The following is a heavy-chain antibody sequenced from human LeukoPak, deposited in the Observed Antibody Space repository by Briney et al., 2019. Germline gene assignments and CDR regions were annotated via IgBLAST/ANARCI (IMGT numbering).Heavy chain of an antibody. Sequence: PGGSLRLSCAASGFTLTNYCMTWVRQVPGKGLEWLASIKQDGSEKYFLDSVKGRFTISRDNAENSMYLQMNSLRADDTAVYYCARVFYQDSGSSYRHLDYWGQGTLVTVSS. CDR1: GFTLTNYC. V-gene: IGHV3-7*01. D-gene: IGHD3-22*01. CDR2: IKQDGSEK. J-gene: IGHJ4*02. CDR3: ARVFYQDSGSSYRHLDY.